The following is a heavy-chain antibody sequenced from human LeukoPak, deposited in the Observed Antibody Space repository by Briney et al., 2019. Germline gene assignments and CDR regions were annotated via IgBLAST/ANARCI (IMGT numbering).Heavy chain of an antibody. CDR1: GFTFSSYG. Sequence: GGSLRLSCAASGFTFSSYGMPWVRQAPGKGLEWVAVIWYDGSNKYYADSVKGRFTISRDNSKNTLYLQMNSLRAEDTAAYYCATTFFDYWGQGTLVTVSS. J-gene: IGHJ4*02. CDR3: ATTFFDY. CDR2: IWYDGSNK. V-gene: IGHV3-30*02. D-gene: IGHD1-1*01.